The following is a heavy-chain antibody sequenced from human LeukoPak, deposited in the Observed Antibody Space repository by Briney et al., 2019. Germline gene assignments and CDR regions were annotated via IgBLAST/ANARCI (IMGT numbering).Heavy chain of an antibody. D-gene: IGHD3-16*02. Sequence: SETLSLTCTVSGGSISSYYWSWIRQPPGKGLEWIGYIYYSGSTNYNPSLKSRVTISVDTSKNQFSLKLNSVTAADTAVYYCAREGVWGSYRYWGQGTLVTVST. V-gene: IGHV4-59*12. J-gene: IGHJ4*02. CDR3: AREGVWGSYRY. CDR1: GGSISSYY. CDR2: IYYSGST.